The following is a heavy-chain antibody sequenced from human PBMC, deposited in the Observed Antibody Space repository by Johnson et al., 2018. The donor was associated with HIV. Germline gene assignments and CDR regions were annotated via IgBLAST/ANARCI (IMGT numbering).Heavy chain of an antibody. CDR2: IYSGGST. CDR1: GFTFSSNY. D-gene: IGHD3-10*01. Sequence: VQLVESGGGLVKPGGSLRLSCAASGFTFSSNYMSWVRQAPGKGLEWVSVIYSGGSTFYAASVKGRFTISRDNSKNTLYLQMNSLRTEDTAVYYCARGLLWFGELLEAFDIWGQGTMVTVSS. V-gene: IGHV3-66*01. J-gene: IGHJ3*02. CDR3: ARGLLWFGELLEAFDI.